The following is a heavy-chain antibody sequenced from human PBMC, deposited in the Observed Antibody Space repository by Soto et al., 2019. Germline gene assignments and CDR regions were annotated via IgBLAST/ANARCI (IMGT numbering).Heavy chain of an antibody. CDR3: ARLIAAAGGNRAY. D-gene: IGHD6-13*01. V-gene: IGHV4-39*01. CDR1: GGSISTSSYY. J-gene: IGHJ4*02. Sequence: QLQLQESGPGLVKPSETLSLTCTVSGGSISTSSYYWGWIRQPPGKGLEWIGSIYYSGSTYYNPSLKSRVTISADTSKNQFSLKLSSVTAADTAVYYCARLIAAAGGNRAYRGQGTLVTVSS. CDR2: IYYSGST.